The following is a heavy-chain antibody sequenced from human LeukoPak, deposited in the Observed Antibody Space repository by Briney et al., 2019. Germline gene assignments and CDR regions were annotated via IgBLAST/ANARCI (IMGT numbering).Heavy chain of an antibody. D-gene: IGHD5-24*01. V-gene: IGHV4-34*01. Sequence: SETLSLTCAVYGGSFSGYYWSWIRQPPGKGREWIGDINHGGSTNYNPSLKSRVTISVDTSKNQFSLKLSSVTAADTAVYFCARADIEKWFDPWGQGTLVTVSS. J-gene: IGHJ5*02. CDR3: ARADIEKWFDP. CDR1: GGSFSGYY. CDR2: INHGGST.